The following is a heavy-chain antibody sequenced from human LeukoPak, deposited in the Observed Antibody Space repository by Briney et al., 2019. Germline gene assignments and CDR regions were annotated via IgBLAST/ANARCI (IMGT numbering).Heavy chain of an antibody. V-gene: IGHV3-30-3*01. J-gene: IGHJ3*02. CDR2: ISYDGSNK. CDR1: GFTFSSYA. Sequence: GRSLRLSCVGSGFTFSSYAMNWVRQAPGKGLEWVAVISYDGSNKYYADSVKGRFTISRDNAKNSLYLQMNSLRAEDTALYYCAKDNDSGSYYMVDAFDIWGQGTMVTVSS. CDR3: AKDNDSGSYYMVDAFDI. D-gene: IGHD3-10*01.